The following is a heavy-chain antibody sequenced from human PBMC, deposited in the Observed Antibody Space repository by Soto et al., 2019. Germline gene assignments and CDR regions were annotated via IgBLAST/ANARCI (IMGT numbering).Heavy chain of an antibody. J-gene: IGHJ4*02. CDR1: GGSISSGGYS. V-gene: IGHV4-30-2*01. CDR2: IYHSGST. Sequence: PSETLSLTCAVSGGSISSGGYSWSWIRQPPGKGLEWIGYIYHSGSTYYNPSLKSRVTISVDRSKKQFSLKLSSVTAADTAVYYCARGELADYYFDYWGQGTLVTVSS. CDR3: ARGELADYYFDY. D-gene: IGHD1-7*01.